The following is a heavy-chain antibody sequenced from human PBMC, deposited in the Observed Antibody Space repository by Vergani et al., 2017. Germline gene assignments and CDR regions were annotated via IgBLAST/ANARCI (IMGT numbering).Heavy chain of an antibody. CDR3: ARPRGYCSSTSCYNLFDY. V-gene: IGHV5-51*01. D-gene: IGHD2-2*02. Sequence: EVQLVQSGAEVKKPGESLKISCKGSGYSFTSYWIGLVRQMPGKGLEWMGIIYPGDSDTRYSPSFQGQVTISADKSISTAYLQWSSLKASDTAMYYCARPRGYCSSTSCYNLFDYWGQGTLVTVSS. J-gene: IGHJ4*02. CDR1: GYSFTSYW. CDR2: IYPGDSDT.